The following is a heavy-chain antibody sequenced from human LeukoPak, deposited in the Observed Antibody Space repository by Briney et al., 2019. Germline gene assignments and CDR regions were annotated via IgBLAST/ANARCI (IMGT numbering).Heavy chain of an antibody. J-gene: IGHJ4*02. CDR1: GFTFSDYY. CDR2: ITGTGRDT. V-gene: IGHV3-11*03. CDR3: ARLYASGLPGY. Sequence: PGGSLRLSCAASGFTFSDYYMSWVRQAPGRGLEWVSYITGTGRDTNYADSVKGRFTISRDNPKNSLYLQMNSLRAEDTAVYYCARLYASGLPGYWGQGTLVTVSS. D-gene: IGHD2-8*01.